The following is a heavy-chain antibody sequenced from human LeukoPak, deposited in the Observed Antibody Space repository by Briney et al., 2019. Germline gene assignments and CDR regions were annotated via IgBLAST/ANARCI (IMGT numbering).Heavy chain of an antibody. J-gene: IGHJ4*02. CDR2: ISSSSSYI. D-gene: IGHD5-18*01. V-gene: IGHV3-21*01. Sequence: GGSLSLSCAASGFTFSSYSMNWVRQAPGKGLEWVSSISSSSSYIYYADSVKGRFTISRDNDKNSLYLQMNSLRAEDTAVYYCARERRVYSYGSFIGDYWGQGTLVTVSS. CDR1: GFTFSSYS. CDR3: ARERRVYSYGSFIGDY.